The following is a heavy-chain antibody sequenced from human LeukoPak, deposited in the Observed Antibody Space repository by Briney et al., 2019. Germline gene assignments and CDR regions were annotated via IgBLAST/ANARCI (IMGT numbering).Heavy chain of an antibody. V-gene: IGHV3-21*01. J-gene: IGHJ4*02. D-gene: IGHD3-16*01. Sequence: GGSLRLSCAASGFTFSSYIMNWVRQAPGKGLEWVSSISSDSSYIYYADSVKGRFTISRDNAKNSLYLQMNSLRAGDTAVYYCARGSVGGGNYFDHWGQGTLVTVSS. CDR1: GFTFSSYI. CDR2: ISSDSSYI. CDR3: ARGSVGGGNYFDH.